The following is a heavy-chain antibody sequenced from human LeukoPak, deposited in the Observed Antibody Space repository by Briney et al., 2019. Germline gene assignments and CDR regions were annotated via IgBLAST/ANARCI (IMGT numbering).Heavy chain of an antibody. CDR1: GFTFSSDA. CDR3: ARGGGAATGIDY. J-gene: IGHJ4*02. CDR2: ISFDGSNK. D-gene: IGHD6-13*01. Sequence: GGSLRLSCAASGFTFSSDAMHWVRQAPGKGLEWVAAISFDGSNKFHADSVKGRFTISRDNAKNSVFLQMNSLRGEDTAVYYCARGGGAATGIDYWGQGTLVTVSS. V-gene: IGHV3-30-3*01.